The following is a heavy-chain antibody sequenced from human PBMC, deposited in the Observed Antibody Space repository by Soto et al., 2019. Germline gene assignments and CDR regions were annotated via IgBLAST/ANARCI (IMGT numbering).Heavy chain of an antibody. V-gene: IGHV4-39*01. Sequence: SETLSLTCTVSGGSISSYYWSWIRQLPGKGLEWIGSIFYGRSSYYNPAPRSRVAIYIDPSKNQFSLKLSSVTAADTGVYYCARHLVVAGTTYNWFDLWGQGTLVTVSS. J-gene: IGHJ5*02. CDR2: IFYGRSS. D-gene: IGHD2-15*01. CDR1: GGSISSYY. CDR3: ARHLVVAGTTYNWFDL.